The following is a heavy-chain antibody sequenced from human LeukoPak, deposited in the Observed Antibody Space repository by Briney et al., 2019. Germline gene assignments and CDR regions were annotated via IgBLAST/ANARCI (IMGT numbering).Heavy chain of an antibody. CDR1: GYTFTSYW. D-gene: IGHD2-15*01. J-gene: IGHJ3*02. Sequence: GESLKISCKGSGYTFTSYWIGWVRQMPGKGLGWMGIIYPADSHPRYSPSFQGQVTISADKSISTAYLQWSSLKASDTAMYYCARGFCSGGSCYDAFDIWGQGTMVAVSS. CDR3: ARGFCSGGSCYDAFDI. V-gene: IGHV5-51*01. CDR2: IYPADSHP.